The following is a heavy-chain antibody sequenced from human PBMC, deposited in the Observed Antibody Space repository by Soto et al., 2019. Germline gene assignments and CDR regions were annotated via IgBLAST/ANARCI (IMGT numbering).Heavy chain of an antibody. V-gene: IGHV4-30-4*01. CDR2: IYNSATT. CDR3: ARGRYCLTGRCFPNWFDS. D-gene: IGHD7-27*01. CDR1: GDSISNLDYF. Sequence: SETLSLTCSVSGDSISNLDYFWAWIRQPPGHALEYIGYIYNSATTYYNPSFESRVAISVDTSKSQFSLNVTSVTAADTAVYFCARGRYCLTGRCFPNWFDSWGQGALVTVSS. J-gene: IGHJ5*01.